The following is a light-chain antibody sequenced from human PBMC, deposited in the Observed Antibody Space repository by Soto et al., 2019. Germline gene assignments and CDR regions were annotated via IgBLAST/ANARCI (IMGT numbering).Light chain of an antibody. CDR1: QSVSNS. Sequence: EVVLTQSPATLSLSPGERATLSCRASQSVSNSLAWYQQKPGQPPRLLIYDASNRATGIPARFSGSGSGTDFTLTISSLEPEDFAVYYCQQRSNWPPSLTFGGGTKGEIK. CDR3: QQRSNWPPSLT. V-gene: IGKV3-11*01. CDR2: DAS. J-gene: IGKJ4*01.